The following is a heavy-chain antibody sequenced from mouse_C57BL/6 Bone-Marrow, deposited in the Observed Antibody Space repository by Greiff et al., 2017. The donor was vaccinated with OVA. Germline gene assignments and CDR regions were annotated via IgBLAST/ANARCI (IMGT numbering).Heavy chain of an antibody. CDR3: TPYGNYDY. J-gene: IGHJ2*01. D-gene: IGHD2-10*02. V-gene: IGHV14-4*01. CDR1: GFNIKDDY. Sequence: VQLKESGAELVRPGASVKLSCTASGFNIKDDYMHWVKQRHEQGLEWIGWIDPENGDTEYASKVQGKATITADTSSNTAYLQLSSLTSVDTAVYYCTPYGNYDYWGQGTTLTVSS. CDR2: IDPENGDT.